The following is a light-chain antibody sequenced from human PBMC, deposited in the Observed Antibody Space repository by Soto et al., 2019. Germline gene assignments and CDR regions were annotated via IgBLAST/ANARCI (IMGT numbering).Light chain of an antibody. Sequence: DIQMTQSPSSLSASVGDRVTITCQASQYISNYLNWYQQKPGKAPKLLIYDASNLETGVPSRFGGSGSGTDFTFTISSLQPYDIATYYCQQYDNLPLTFGPGTKVDIK. CDR2: DAS. CDR3: QQYDNLPLT. J-gene: IGKJ3*01. V-gene: IGKV1-33*01. CDR1: QYISNY.